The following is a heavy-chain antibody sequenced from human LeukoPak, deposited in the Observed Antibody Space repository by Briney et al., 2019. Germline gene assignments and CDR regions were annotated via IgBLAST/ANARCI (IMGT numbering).Heavy chain of an antibody. CDR1: GGSISSYY. V-gene: IGHV4-59*01. CDR2: IYYSGST. CDR3: ASNLSVLRYFDWLLPIDY. D-gene: IGHD3-9*01. Sequence: SETLSLTCTVSGGSISSYYWSWIRQPPGKGVEGIGYIYYSGSTNYNPSLKSRVTISVETSKNQFSLKLSSVTAADTAVYYCASNLSVLRYFDWLLPIDYWGQGTLVTVSS. J-gene: IGHJ4*02.